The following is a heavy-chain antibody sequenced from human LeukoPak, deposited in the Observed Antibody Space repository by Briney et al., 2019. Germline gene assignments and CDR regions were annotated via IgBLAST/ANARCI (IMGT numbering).Heavy chain of an antibody. CDR2: ISSSSSYI. Sequence: PGGSLRLSCAASGFTFSSYSMNWVRQAPGKGLEWVSSISSSSSYIYYADSVKGRFTISRDNAKNSLYLQMNSLRAEDTAVYYCARDTRIKRLTGVFDIWGQGTMVTVSS. V-gene: IGHV3-21*01. CDR1: GFTFSSYS. CDR3: ARDTRIKRLTGVFDI. J-gene: IGHJ3*02. D-gene: IGHD2/OR15-2a*01.